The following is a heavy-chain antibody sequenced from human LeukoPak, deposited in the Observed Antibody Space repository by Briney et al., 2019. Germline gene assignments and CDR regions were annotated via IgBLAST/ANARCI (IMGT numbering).Heavy chain of an antibody. CDR2: IFYSGST. CDR1: GGSFSSGLYY. D-gene: IGHD1-26*01. V-gene: IGHV4-61*01. CDR3: ARARRDLLAFDL. J-gene: IGHJ3*01. Sequence: PSETLSLTCTVSGGSFSSGLYYWTWIRQPPGKGLEWIGYIFYSGSTNYNPSLKSRVTISVDTSKNQFSLKLSSVTAADTAVYYCARARRDLLAFDLWGQGTMVTVSS.